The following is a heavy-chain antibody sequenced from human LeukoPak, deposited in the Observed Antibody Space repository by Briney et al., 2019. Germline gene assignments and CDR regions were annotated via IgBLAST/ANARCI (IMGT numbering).Heavy chain of an antibody. D-gene: IGHD5-18*01. CDR2: IYYSGST. Sequence: SETLSLTCTVSGGSISSYYWSWIRQPPGKGLEWIGYIYYSGSTNYNPSLKSRVTISVDTSKNQFSLKLSSVTAADTAVYYCARSGYSYGEFDYWGQGTLVTVSA. CDR1: GGSISSYY. J-gene: IGHJ4*02. V-gene: IGHV4-59*01. CDR3: ARSGYSYGEFDY.